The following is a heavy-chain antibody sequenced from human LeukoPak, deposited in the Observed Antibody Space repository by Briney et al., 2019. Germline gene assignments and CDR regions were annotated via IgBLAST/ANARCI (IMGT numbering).Heavy chain of an antibody. CDR1: GFTFSSYE. CDR2: ISSSGSTI. CDR3: AREQNSGSEHL. D-gene: IGHD1-26*01. Sequence: GGSLRLSCAASGFTFSSYEMNWVRQAPGKGLEWVSYISSSGSTIYYADSVKGRFTISRDNAKNSLYLQMNSLRAEDTAVYYCAREQNSGSEHLWGQGTLVTVSS. J-gene: IGHJ5*02. V-gene: IGHV3-48*03.